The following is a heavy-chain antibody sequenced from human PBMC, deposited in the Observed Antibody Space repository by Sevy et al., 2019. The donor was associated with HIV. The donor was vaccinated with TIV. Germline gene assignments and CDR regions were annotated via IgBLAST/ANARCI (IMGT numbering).Heavy chain of an antibody. CDR3: ARGITILGAY. CDR1: GFTFSSYA. V-gene: IGHV3-23*01. J-gene: IGHJ4*02. CDR2: ISESGGST. Sequence: GGSLRLSCAASGFTFSSYAMSWVRQAPGKGLEWVSGISESGGSTFYADSVKGRFTISRDNSKNTSYLQMSSLRVEDTAVYYCARGITILGAYWGQGTLVTVSS. D-gene: IGHD3-16*01.